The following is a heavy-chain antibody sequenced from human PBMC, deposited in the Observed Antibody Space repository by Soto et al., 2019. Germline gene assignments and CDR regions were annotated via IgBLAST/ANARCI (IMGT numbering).Heavy chain of an antibody. CDR3: ASLKSYPPLYYYYGMDV. CDR2: IIPIFGTS. V-gene: IGHV1-69*06. J-gene: IGHJ6*02. Sequence: KASGGSSKSYAISWLRQDPGQVLEWMGGIIPIFGTSNYAQKFRGRVTITADKSTSTAYMELSSLRSEDTAVYYFASLKSYPPLYYYYGMDVWGQGTTVTVSS. CDR1: GGSSKSYA. D-gene: IGHD3-16*02.